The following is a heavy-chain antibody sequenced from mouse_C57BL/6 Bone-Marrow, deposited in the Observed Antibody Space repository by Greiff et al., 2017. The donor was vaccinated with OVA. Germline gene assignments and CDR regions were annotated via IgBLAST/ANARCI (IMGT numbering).Heavy chain of an antibody. CDR2: ISNGGGST. CDR3: ARLDAMDY. Sequence: DVKLVESGGGLVQPGGSLKLSCAASGFTFSDFYMYWIRQTPEKRLEWVAYISNGGGSTYYPDTVKGRFTISRDNAKNTLYRQMSRLQSEDTAMYYGARLDAMDYWGQGTSVTVSS. V-gene: IGHV5-12*01. CDR1: GFTFSDFY. J-gene: IGHJ4*01.